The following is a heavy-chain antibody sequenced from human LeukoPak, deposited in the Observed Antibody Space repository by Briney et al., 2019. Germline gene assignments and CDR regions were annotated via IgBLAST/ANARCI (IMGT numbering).Heavy chain of an antibody. V-gene: IGHV1-2*02. Sequence: ASVKVSCKASGYSFTGYYMHWVRQAPGQGLEWMGWINPNNGDRKYAQKFQGRVTMTRDTSINTAHVELSRLRSDDTAVYYCARGPRPRRSSGWYNYWGQGTLVTVSS. CDR3: ARGPRPRRSSGWYNY. D-gene: IGHD6-19*01. CDR1: GYSFTGYY. CDR2: INPNNGDR. J-gene: IGHJ4*02.